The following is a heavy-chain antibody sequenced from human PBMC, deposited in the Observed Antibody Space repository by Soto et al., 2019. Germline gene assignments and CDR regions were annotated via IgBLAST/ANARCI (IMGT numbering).Heavy chain of an antibody. V-gene: IGHV1-69*12. CDR1: GGTFSSYA. Sequence: QVQLVQSGAEVKKPGSSVKVSCKASGGTFSSYAISWVRQAPGQGLEWMGGIIPIFGTANYAQKFQGRVTLTADESTSTAYMELSSLRSEDTVVYYCASGKVVTPPSYWYFDLWGRGTLVTVSS. CDR2: IIPIFGTA. D-gene: IGHD2-21*02. CDR3: ASGKVVTPPSYWYFDL. J-gene: IGHJ2*01.